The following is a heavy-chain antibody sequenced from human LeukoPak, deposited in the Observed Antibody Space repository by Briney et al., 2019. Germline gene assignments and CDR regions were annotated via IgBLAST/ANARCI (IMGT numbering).Heavy chain of an antibody. CDR2: IYYSGST. Sequence: SETLSLTCTVSGGSISSYYWTWIRQPPGKGLEWIGYIYYSGSTTYNPSLKSRVTISADTSKNQFSLKLSSVTAADTAVYYCARGGDGYNYNPLFDYWGQGTLVTVSS. CDR3: ARGGDGYNYNPLFDY. J-gene: IGHJ4*02. D-gene: IGHD5-24*01. V-gene: IGHV4-59*12. CDR1: GGSISSYY.